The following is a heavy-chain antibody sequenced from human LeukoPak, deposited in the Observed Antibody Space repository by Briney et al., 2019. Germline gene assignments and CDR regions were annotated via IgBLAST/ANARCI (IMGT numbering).Heavy chain of an antibody. J-gene: IGHJ4*02. V-gene: IGHV3-30*18. D-gene: IGHD3-10*01. CDR2: ISYDGSNK. CDR3: AKDRAVYYYGSGSYSV. CDR1: GFTFSSYG. Sequence: GRSLRLSCAASGFTFSSYGMHWVRQAPGKGLEWVAVISYDGSNKYYADSVKGRFTISRDNSKNTLYLQMNSLRAEDTAVYYCAKDRAVYYYGSGSYSVWGQGTLVTVSS.